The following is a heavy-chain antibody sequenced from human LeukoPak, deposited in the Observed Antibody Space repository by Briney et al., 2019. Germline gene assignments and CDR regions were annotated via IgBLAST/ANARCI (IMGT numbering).Heavy chain of an antibody. Sequence: PGGSLRLSCAASGFTFSSYEMNWVRQAPGKGLEWVSYISSSGSTIYYADSVKGRFTISRDNSKNTLYLQMNSLRAEDTAVYYCARDNHYYMDVWGKGTTVTVSS. J-gene: IGHJ6*03. D-gene: IGHD1-14*01. CDR3: ARDNHYYMDV. CDR2: ISSSGSTI. CDR1: GFTFSSYE. V-gene: IGHV3-48*03.